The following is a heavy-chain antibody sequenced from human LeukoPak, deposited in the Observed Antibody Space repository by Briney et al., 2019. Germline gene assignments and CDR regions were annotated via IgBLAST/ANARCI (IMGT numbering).Heavy chain of an antibody. Sequence: PGGSLRLSCSASGFTFTNAWIIWVRQAPGKGLEWVARIKSKSDGETTDYAAPVQGRFIISRDDSKNTLYLEMNSLKIEDTAVYYCSTRISFLRGPSRRYYFYYYMAVSFKRTTVTVSS. V-gene: IGHV3-15*01. CDR1: GFTFTNAW. D-gene: IGHD3-10*01. CDR3: STRISFLRGPSRRYYFYYYMAV. CDR2: IKSKSDGETT. J-gene: IGHJ6*03.